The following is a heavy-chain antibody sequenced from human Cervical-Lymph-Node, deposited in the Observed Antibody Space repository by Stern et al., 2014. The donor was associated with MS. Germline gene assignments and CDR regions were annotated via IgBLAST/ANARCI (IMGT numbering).Heavy chain of an antibody. Sequence: QLVQSGAEVTKPGESLRISCKTSGYDFTRHLIGWVRQLPGKGLEFMGAIDPSDSETRYSPSFQGQVTISADTSTPTAYLQWRSLRASDTGMYFCARQASTVAHRGDYWGQGTLVTVSS. D-gene: IGHD2-21*02. CDR1: GYDFTRHL. CDR3: ARQASTVAHRGDY. CDR2: IDPSDSET. V-gene: IGHV5-51*01. J-gene: IGHJ4*02.